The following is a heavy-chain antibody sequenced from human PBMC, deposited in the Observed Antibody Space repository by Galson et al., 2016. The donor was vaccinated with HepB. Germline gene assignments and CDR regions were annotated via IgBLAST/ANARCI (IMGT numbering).Heavy chain of an antibody. CDR2: IYYSGTT. J-gene: IGHJ4*02. D-gene: IGHD3-22*01. CDR1: GGSISSSSYY. Sequence: TLSLTCTVSGGSISSSSYYWGWIRQPPGKGLEWIGSIYYSGTTYYNPSLKSRVTISVDTSKNQFSLKLSSVTAADTAVYYCARQYYYDSSAIGYWRQGTLVTVSS. CDR3: ARQYYYDSSAIGY. V-gene: IGHV4-39*01.